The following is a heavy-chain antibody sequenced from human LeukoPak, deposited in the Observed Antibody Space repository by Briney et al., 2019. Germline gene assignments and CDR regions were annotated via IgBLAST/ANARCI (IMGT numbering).Heavy chain of an antibody. CDR3: AEGTTG. CDR2: INQDGSGK. D-gene: IGHD1-1*01. J-gene: IGHJ1*01. CDR1: GFTFSSYA. Sequence: PGGSLILSCAASGFTFSSYAMSWVRQAPGKGLEWVANINQDGSGKYYVDSVKGRFTISRDNAKNSLYLQMNSLRSEDTAIYYCAEGTTGWGQGTLVTVSS. V-gene: IGHV3-7*01.